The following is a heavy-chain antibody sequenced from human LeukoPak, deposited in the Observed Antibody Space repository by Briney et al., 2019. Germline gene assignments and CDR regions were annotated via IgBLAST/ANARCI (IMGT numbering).Heavy chain of an antibody. J-gene: IGHJ4*02. D-gene: IGHD4-17*01. V-gene: IGHV3-21*04. CDR1: GFTFSSYS. Sequence: GGSLRLSCAASGFTFSSYSMNWVRQAPGKGLEWVSSISSSSSYIYYADSVKGRFTISRDNAKNSLYLQMNSLRAEDTAVYYCARDSLGDLYFDYWGQGTLVTVSS. CDR2: ISSSSSYI. CDR3: ARDSLGDLYFDY.